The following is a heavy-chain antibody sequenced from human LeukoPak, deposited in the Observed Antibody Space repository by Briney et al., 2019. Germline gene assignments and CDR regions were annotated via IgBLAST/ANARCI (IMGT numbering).Heavy chain of an antibody. CDR2: ISSTGST. Sequence: SETLSLTCTVSGASMHTYYWTWIRQFPGKGLEWIGYISSTGSTNYNPSLKSRVTISLDTSKNQFSLELSSVTATDTAMYYCARDSATYGSGAWGQGTLVTVSS. CDR3: ARDSATYGSGA. D-gene: IGHD6-25*01. J-gene: IGHJ5*02. CDR1: GASMHTYY. V-gene: IGHV4-4*08.